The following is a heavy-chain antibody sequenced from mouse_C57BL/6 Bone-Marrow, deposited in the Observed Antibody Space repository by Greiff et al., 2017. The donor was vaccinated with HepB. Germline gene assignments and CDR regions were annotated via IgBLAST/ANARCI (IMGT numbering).Heavy chain of an antibody. V-gene: IGHV3-6*01. CDR3: ARAYDYFWFAY. Sequence: EVHLVESGPGLVKPSQSLSLTCSVTGYSITSGYYWNWIRQFPGNKLEWMGYISYDGSNNYNPSLKNRISITRDTSKNQFFLKLNSVTTEDTATYYCARAYDYFWFAYWGQGTLVTVSA. CDR1: GYSITSGYY. J-gene: IGHJ3*01. D-gene: IGHD2-4*01. CDR2: ISYDGSN.